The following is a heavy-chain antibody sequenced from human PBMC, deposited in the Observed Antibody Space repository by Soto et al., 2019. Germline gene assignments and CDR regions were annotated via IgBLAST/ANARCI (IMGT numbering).Heavy chain of an antibody. CDR2: INAGNGNT. J-gene: IGHJ4*02. Sequence: VKVSCKASGYTFTSYAMHWVRQAPGQRLEWMGWINAGNGNTKYSQKFQGRVTITRDTSASTAYMELSSLRSEDTAVYYCARGLTIFGVVLVYFDSWRQRPPVTVSS. D-gene: IGHD3-3*01. CDR1: GYTFTSYA. V-gene: IGHV1-3*01. CDR3: ARGLTIFGVVLVYFDS.